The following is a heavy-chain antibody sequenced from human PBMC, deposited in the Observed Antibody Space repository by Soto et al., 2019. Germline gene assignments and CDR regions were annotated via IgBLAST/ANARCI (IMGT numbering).Heavy chain of an antibody. CDR2: IFYLGSS. V-gene: IGHV4-39*01. D-gene: IGHD3-3*02. CDR3: ARHSLALRKNNWFDP. J-gene: IGHJ5*02. CDR1: GDSIISSVFY. Sequence: PSETLSLTCTVSGDSIISSVFYWGWVRQPPGKGLEWIGSIFYLGSSYYNPSLKSRVTMSVDTSKNQFSLRLRSVTAADTALYFCARHSLALRKNNWFDPWGQGIMVTVSS.